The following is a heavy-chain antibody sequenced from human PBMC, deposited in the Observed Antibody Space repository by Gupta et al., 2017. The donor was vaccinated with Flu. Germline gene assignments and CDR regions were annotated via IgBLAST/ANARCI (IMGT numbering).Heavy chain of an antibody. Sequence: QVQLVESGGGVVQPGKSLRLSCAASGFTFSNYAMHWVRQAPGKGLQWVALIWYDGSNKYSADSVKGRFTISRDNSKNTLYLQMNSLRHEDTAVYYRARDVSMTTVTLDHWGQGTLVTVSS. V-gene: IGHV3-33*01. J-gene: IGHJ4*02. CDR1: GFTFSNYA. CDR2: IWYDGSNK. CDR3: ARDVSMTTVTLDH. D-gene: IGHD4-17*01.